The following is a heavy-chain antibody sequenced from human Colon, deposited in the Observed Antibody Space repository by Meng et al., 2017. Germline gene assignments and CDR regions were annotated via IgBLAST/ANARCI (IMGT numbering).Heavy chain of an antibody. CDR2: IDHFGIS. D-gene: IGHD4-17*01. V-gene: IGHV4-34*02. CDR1: GGSFSGFY. CDR3: ATGLRHGDWFDP. Sequence: QVQITQGGPGLLKPSATLSLPCAVSGGSFSGFYWSWIRQPPGKGLEWIGEIDHFGISNYNSSLKGRLTMSVDTSKKQISLTLTSVTAADTAVYYCATGLRHGDWFDPWGPGTLVTVSS. J-gene: IGHJ5*02.